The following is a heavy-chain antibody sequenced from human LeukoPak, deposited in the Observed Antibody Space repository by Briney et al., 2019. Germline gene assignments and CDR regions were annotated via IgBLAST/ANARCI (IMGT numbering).Heavy chain of an antibody. CDR2: INPNSGGT. CDR3: ARLSRGRYSSGWYHPHDAFDI. J-gene: IGHJ3*02. V-gene: IGHV1-2*02. Sequence: GASVKVSCKASGYTFTGYYMHWVRQAPGQGLEGMGWINPNSGGTNYAQKFQGRVTMTRDTSISTAYMELSRLRSDDTAVYYCARLSRGRYSSGWYHPHDAFDIWGQGTMVTVSS. CDR1: GYTFTGYY. D-gene: IGHD6-19*01.